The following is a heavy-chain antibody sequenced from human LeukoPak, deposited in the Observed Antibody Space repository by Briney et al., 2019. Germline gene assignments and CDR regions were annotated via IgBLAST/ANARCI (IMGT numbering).Heavy chain of an antibody. J-gene: IGHJ4*02. CDR1: GGSISSGSYY. D-gene: IGHD3-10*01. Sequence: SETLSLTCTVSGGSISSGSYYWGWIRQPPGKGQEWIGPIYYSGSAYYNPSLKSRVTISVDTSKNQFSLKLSSVTAADTAVYYCAREMGTMVRGVLDYWGQGTLVTVSS. CDR2: IYYSGSA. V-gene: IGHV4-39*07. CDR3: AREMGTMVRGVLDY.